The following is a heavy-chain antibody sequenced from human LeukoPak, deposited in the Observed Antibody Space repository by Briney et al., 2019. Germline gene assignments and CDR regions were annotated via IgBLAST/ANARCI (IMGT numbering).Heavy chain of an antibody. CDR3: AREADY. Sequence: PGGSLRLSCVASGFTFRCYSMNWVRQAPGKGLEWVSSISGSSSYKNYADSVKGRFTISRDNSKNTLYLQMNSLRAEDTAVYYCAREADYWGQGTLVTVSS. V-gene: IGHV3-21*04. CDR1: GFTFRCYS. J-gene: IGHJ4*02. CDR2: ISGSSSYK.